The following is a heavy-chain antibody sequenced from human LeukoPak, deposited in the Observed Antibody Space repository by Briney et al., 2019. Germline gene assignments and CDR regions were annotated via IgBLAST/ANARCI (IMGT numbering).Heavy chain of an antibody. CDR1: AYTFTGYY. CDR2: INPNSGGT. D-gene: IGHD2-21*02. CDR3: ARVRHIVVVTAIPFTAFDI. J-gene: IGHJ3*02. Sequence: GASVKVSCKASAYTFTGYYMHWVRQAPGQGLEWMGWINPNSGGTNYAQKFQGRVTTTRDTSISTAYMELSRLRSDDTAVYYCARVRHIVVVTAIPFTAFDIWGQGTMVTVSS. V-gene: IGHV1-2*02.